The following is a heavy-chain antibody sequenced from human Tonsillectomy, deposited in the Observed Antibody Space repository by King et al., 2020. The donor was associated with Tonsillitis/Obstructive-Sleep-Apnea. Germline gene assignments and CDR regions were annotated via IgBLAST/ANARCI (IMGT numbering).Heavy chain of an antibody. CDR1: GGSFSGYY. D-gene: IGHD2-2*01. CDR2: INHSGST. CDR3: ARAGRVYHIVVVPAAPTGFDY. J-gene: IGHJ4*02. V-gene: IGHV4-34*01. Sequence: VQLQQWGAGLLKPSETLSLTCAVYGGSFSGYYWSWIRQPPGKGLEWIGEINHSGSTNYNPSLKSRVTISVDTSKNQFSLKLSSVTAADTAVYYCARAGRVYHIVVVPAAPTGFDYWGQGTLVTVSS.